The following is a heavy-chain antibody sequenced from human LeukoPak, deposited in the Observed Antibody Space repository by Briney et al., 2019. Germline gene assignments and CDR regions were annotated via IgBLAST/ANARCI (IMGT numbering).Heavy chain of an antibody. V-gene: IGHV1-69*04. D-gene: IGHD2-2*01. CDR1: GGTFSSYA. Sequence: SVKVSCKASGGTFSSYAISWVRQAPGQGLEWMARIVPILDMSNNAQKFEGRVTVTADKSTSTAYMELSSLRSEDTAVYYCASRYQVRLDINDAFDIWGQGTMVTVSS. CDR3: ASRYQVRLDINDAFDI. J-gene: IGHJ3*02. CDR2: IVPILDMS.